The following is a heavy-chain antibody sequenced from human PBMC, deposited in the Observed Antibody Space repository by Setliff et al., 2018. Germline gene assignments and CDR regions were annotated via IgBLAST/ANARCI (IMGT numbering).Heavy chain of an antibody. CDR1: GATFSSHG. CDR2: TNPMFGTT. D-gene: IGHD3-22*01. J-gene: IGHJ6*03. CDR3: VREGVDSRSSTDYRYYMDV. V-gene: IGHV1-69*05. Sequence: GASVKVSCKASGATFSSHGISWVRQAPGQGLEWMGGTNPMFGTTEYAQKFQGRLTIITDESTNTAFMQLSSLRSDDTAVYYCVREGVDSRSSTDYRYYMDVWGKGTTVTVSS.